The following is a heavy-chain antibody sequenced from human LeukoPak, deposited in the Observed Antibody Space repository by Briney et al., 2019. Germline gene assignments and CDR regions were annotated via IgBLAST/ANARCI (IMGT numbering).Heavy chain of an antibody. CDR1: GFTFSSYG. V-gene: IGHV3-21*01. CDR3: ARSYSSSRGTFDY. D-gene: IGHD6-6*01. J-gene: IGHJ4*02. Sequence: PGGSLRLSCAASGFTFSSYGMNWVRQAPGQGLEWVSSITSSSSYIYYADSVKGRFTISRDNAKNSLYLQMNSLRAEDTAVYYCARSYSSSRGTFDYWGQGTLVTVSS. CDR2: ITSSSSYI.